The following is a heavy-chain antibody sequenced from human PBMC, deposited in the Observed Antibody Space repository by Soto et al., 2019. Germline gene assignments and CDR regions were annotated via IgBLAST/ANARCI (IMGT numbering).Heavy chain of an antibody. J-gene: IGHJ6*02. CDR3: AREESNMGRGVAYYYGMDV. Sequence: QIQLVQSGAEVRKPGSSVKVSCQASGGAFSKFAITWVRQAPGQGLEWVGVILPLFETRYYAQTFQDRVTITADESSRTAYMELRDLRSDDTAVYYCAREESNMGRGVAYYYGMDVWGQGTTVTVSS. D-gene: IGHD3-10*01. CDR1: GGAFSKFA. CDR2: ILPLFETR. V-gene: IGHV1-69*01.